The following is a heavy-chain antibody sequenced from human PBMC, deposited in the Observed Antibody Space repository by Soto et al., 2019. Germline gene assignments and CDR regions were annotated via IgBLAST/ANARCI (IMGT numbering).Heavy chain of an antibody. V-gene: IGHV3-30*18. CDR1: GFTFNNYG. CDR3: AKDQGMAASHGIG. J-gene: IGHJ3*01. Sequence: QVQLVESGGGVVQPGRSLRLSCAASGFTFNNYGMHWVRQAPGKGLEWVATISNDGSDKYYAAAVKGRITISRDNSNNTVYLQRNVLRAEETAMYYFAKDQGMAASHGIGCGQGTVVTVSS. CDR2: ISNDGSDK. D-gene: IGHD6-13*01.